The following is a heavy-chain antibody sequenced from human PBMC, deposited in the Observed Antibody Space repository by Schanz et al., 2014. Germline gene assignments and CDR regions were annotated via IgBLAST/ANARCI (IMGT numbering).Heavy chain of an antibody. CDR1: GFTFSTHA. V-gene: IGHV3-30*18. CDR3: AKDLGVDCGDGCFNWYFDL. J-gene: IGHJ2*01. Sequence: VQLVESGGGVVQPGRSLRLSCAASGFTFSTHAMHWVRQAPGKGLEWVALVSSDGNNDYYTDSVKGRFTISRDNSKNTLYLQMNSLRAEDTAVYYCAKDLGVDCGDGCFNWYFDLWGRGTLVTVSS. D-gene: IGHD2-21*02. CDR2: VSSDGNND.